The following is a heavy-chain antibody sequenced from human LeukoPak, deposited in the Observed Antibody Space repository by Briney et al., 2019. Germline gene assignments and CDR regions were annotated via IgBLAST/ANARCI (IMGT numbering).Heavy chain of an antibody. Sequence: GGSLRLSCAAYGFTVSSNYMSWVRQAPGKGLEWVSVIYSGGSTYYADSVKGRFTISRDNSKNTLYLQMNSLRAEDTAVYYCAKFGGYSYGFVGGVDYWGQGTLVTVSS. CDR2: IYSGGST. CDR1: GFTVSSNY. V-gene: IGHV3-66*01. D-gene: IGHD5-18*01. CDR3: AKFGGYSYGFVGGVDY. J-gene: IGHJ4*02.